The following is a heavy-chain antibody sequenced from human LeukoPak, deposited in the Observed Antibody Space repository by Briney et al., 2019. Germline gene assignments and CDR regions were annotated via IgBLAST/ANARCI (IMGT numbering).Heavy chain of an antibody. V-gene: IGHV4-59*01. CDR1: GGSISSYY. J-gene: IGHJ5*02. Sequence: PSETLSLTCTVSGGSISSYYWSWIRQPPGKGLEWIGYIYYSGSTNYNPSLKSQVTISVDTSKNQFSLKLSSVTAADTAVYYCARAGPSYYDFWSGYHENNWFDPWGQGTLVTVSS. D-gene: IGHD3-3*01. CDR2: IYYSGST. CDR3: ARAGPSYYDFWSGYHENNWFDP.